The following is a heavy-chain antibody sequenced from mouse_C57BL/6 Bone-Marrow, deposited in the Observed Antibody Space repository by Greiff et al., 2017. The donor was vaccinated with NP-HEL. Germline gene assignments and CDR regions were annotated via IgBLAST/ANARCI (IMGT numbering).Heavy chain of an antibody. CDR1: GYTFTSYW. J-gene: IGHJ4*01. D-gene: IGHD2-5*01. Sequence: QVQLQQPGAELVMPGASVKLSCKASGYTFTSYWMHWVKQRPGQGLEWIGEIDPSDSYTNYNQKFKGKSTLTVDKSSSTAYMQLSSLTSEDSAVYYCARSAYYSNYGGYAMDYCGQGTSVTVSS. V-gene: IGHV1-69*01. CDR3: ARSAYYSNYGGYAMDY. CDR2: IDPSDSYT.